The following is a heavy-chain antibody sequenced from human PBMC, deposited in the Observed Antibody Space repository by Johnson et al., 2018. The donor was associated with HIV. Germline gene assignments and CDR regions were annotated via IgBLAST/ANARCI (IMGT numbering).Heavy chain of an antibody. CDR2: FYSGGST. D-gene: IGHD6-13*01. CDR1: GFTVSSNY. V-gene: IGHV3-53*01. CDR3: AKDQGYSSSWGGFDI. J-gene: IGHJ3*02. Sequence: VQLVESGGGLIQPGGSLRLSCAASGFTVSSNYMSWVRQAPGKGLEWVSVFYSGGSTYYADSVKGRFTISRDNSTNTRYLQVNSLSAEDTALYYCAKDQGYSSSWGGFDIWGQGTMVTVSS.